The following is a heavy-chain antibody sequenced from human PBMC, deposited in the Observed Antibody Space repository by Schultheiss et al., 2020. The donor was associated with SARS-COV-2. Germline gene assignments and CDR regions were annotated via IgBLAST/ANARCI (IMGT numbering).Heavy chain of an antibody. Sequence: GESLKISCAASGFTFSNYAMSWVRQAPGKGLEWVSAISGSGGSTYYADSVKGRFTMSRDNSKNTLYLQMNSLRAEDTAVYYCAKGFAGFDYWGQGTLVTVSS. CDR2: ISGSGGST. CDR1: GFTFSNYA. J-gene: IGHJ4*02. CDR3: AKGFAGFDY. D-gene: IGHD3-16*01. V-gene: IGHV3-23*01.